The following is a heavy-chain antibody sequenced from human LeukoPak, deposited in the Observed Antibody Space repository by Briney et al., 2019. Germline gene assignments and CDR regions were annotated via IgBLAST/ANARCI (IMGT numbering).Heavy chain of an antibody. J-gene: IGHJ4*02. CDR2: IRYDGSNK. CDR3: ARATNIPVAAGGNFDC. CDR1: GFTFSSYG. V-gene: IGHV3-30*02. D-gene: IGHD6-19*01. Sequence: HAGGSLRLSCAASGFTFSSYGMHWVRQAPGKGLEWVTFIRYDGSNKYYADSVKGRFTISRDNSKNTLYLQMNSLRSEDTAMYYCARATNIPVAAGGNFDCWGQGTLVTVSS.